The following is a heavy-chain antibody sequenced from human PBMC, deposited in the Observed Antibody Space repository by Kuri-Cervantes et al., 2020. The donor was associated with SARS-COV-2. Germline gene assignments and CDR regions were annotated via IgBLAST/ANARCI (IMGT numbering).Heavy chain of an antibody. CDR3: AKLGGGILAPDI. V-gene: IGHV3-23*01. D-gene: IGHD2-15*01. Sequence: ETMSLTCAAYGFTFSSYAMSWVRQAPGKGLEWVAAISGSGGSTYYADSVKGPFTISRDNSKNTLYLQMNSLRAEDTAVYYCAKLGGGILAPDIWGQGTMVTVSS. CDR2: ISGSGGST. J-gene: IGHJ3*02. CDR1: GFTFSSYA.